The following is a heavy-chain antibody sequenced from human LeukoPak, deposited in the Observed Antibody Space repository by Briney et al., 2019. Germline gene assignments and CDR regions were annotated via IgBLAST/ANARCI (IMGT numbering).Heavy chain of an antibody. D-gene: IGHD3-10*01. J-gene: IGHJ4*02. CDR3: TREYYYGSGSYYNGY. Sequence: GGSLRLSCAASGFTFRSYWMTWVRQAPGKGLEWVANIKQDGSEKYYVDSVKGQFTISRDNAKNSLYLQMNSLRAEDTAVYYCTREYYYGSGSYYNGYWGQGTLVTVSS. CDR1: GFTFRSYW. CDR2: IKQDGSEK. V-gene: IGHV3-7*04.